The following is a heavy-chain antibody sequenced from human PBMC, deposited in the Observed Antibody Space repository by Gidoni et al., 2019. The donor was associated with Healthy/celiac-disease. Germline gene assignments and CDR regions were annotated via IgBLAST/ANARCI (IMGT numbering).Heavy chain of an antibody. CDR2: ISYDGSNK. V-gene: IGHV3-30*18. CDR3: AKGSTTGLWGAFDI. CDR1: GFTFSSYG. J-gene: IGHJ3*02. Sequence: QVQLVEHGGGVVQPGRSLRLSCAASGFTFSSYGMHWVRQAPGKGLEWMAVISYDGSNKYYADSVKGRFTISRDNSKNTLYLQMNSLRAEDTAVYYCAKGSTTGLWGAFDIWGQGTMVTVSS. D-gene: IGHD1-1*01.